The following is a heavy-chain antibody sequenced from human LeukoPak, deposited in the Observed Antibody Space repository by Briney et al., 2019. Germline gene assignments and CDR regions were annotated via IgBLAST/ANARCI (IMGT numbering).Heavy chain of an antibody. D-gene: IGHD4-17*01. CDR1: GFTFDDYA. J-gene: IGHJ4*02. CDR3: AKGPYGDLYYFDY. Sequence: PGRSLRLSCAASGFTFDDYAMHWVRQAPGKGLEWVSGISWNSGSIGYADSVKGRFTISRDNAKNSPYLQMNSLRAEDTALYYCAKGPYGDLYYFDYWGQGTLVTVSS. V-gene: IGHV3-9*01. CDR2: ISWNSGSI.